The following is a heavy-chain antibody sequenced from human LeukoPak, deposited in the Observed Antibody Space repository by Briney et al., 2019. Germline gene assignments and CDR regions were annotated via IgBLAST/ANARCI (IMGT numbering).Heavy chain of an antibody. J-gene: IGHJ5*02. CDR3: SRERALYYDSSGSPTAVFDP. CDR2: IRYDGSNK. Sequence: PGGSLRLSCAASGFTFSSYGMHWVRQAPGKGLEWVAFIRYDGSNKYYADSVKGRFTISRDNSKNTLYLQMNSLRAEDTAVYYSSRERALYYDSSGSPTAVFDPWGQGTLVTVSS. D-gene: IGHD3-22*01. V-gene: IGHV3-30*02. CDR1: GFTFSSYG.